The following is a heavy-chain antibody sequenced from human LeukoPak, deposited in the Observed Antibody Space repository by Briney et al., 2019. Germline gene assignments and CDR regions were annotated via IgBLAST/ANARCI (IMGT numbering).Heavy chain of an antibody. CDR1: GYTFTSYG. D-gene: IGHD2-21*01. V-gene: IGHV1-18*01. CDR2: ISAYNGNT. CDR3: ARALFYGVYYYGMDV. Sequence: GASVKVSCKASGYTFTSYGISWVRQAPGQGLEWMGWISAYNGNTNYAQKLQGRVTMTTDTSTSTAYMELRSLRSDDTAVYYCARALFYGVYYYGMDVWGQGTTGTVSS. J-gene: IGHJ6*02.